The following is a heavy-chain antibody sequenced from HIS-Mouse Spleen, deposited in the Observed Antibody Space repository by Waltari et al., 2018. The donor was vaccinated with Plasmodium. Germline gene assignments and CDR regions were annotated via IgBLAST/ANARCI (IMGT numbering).Heavy chain of an antibody. J-gene: IGHJ2*01. Sequence: EVQLVESGGGLVKPGGSLRLSCAASGFTFISSSMHWVRQAPGKGLEWVSSISSSSSYIYYADSVKGRFTISRDNAKNSLYLQMNSLRAEDTAVYYCAREDILTGYYNDYWYFDLWGRGTLVTVSS. CDR3: AREDILTGYYNDYWYFDL. V-gene: IGHV3-21*01. CDR1: GFTFISSS. CDR2: ISSSSSYI. D-gene: IGHD3-9*01.